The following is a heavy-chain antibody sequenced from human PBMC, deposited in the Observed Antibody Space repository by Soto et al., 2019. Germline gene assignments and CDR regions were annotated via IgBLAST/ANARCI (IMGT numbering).Heavy chain of an antibody. CDR2: FYYSGTT. Sequence: PSETLSLTCTVSGGSVNSGSYYWSWIRQPPGKGLEWIGHFYYSGTTKYNPSLKSRVTISVDRSKNQFSLKLSSVTAADTAVYYCARGRKVNWFDPWGQGTLVTVSS. CDR3: ARGRKVNWFDP. J-gene: IGHJ5*02. V-gene: IGHV4-61*01. CDR1: GGSVNSGSYY.